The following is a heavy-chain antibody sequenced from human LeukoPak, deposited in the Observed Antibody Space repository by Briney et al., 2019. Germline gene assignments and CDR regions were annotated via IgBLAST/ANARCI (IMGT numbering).Heavy chain of an antibody. V-gene: IGHV3-48*01. CDR1: GFSFSTYS. CDR3: AIPNDY. J-gene: IGHJ4*02. CDR2: ISSGSSTI. Sequence: GGSLRLSCAASGFSFSTYSMNWVRQAPGKGLEWVSYISSGSSTIYYADSVKGRFTISRDNAKNSLYLQMNSLRAEDTAMYYCAIPNDYWGQGTLVTVSS.